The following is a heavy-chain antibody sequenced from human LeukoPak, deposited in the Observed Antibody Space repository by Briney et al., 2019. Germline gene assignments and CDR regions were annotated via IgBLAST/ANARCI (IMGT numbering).Heavy chain of an antibody. D-gene: IGHD3-10*01. Sequence: GGSLRLSCTVSGFTFGDYAMSWFRQAPGKGLEWVGVIRSKVYGGTTEYAASVKDRFTISRDDSKSIAYLQMNSLKTEDTAIYYCSRDFKAFGRSPDSWGQGTLITVSS. CDR2: IRSKVYGGTT. J-gene: IGHJ4*02. CDR3: SRDFKAFGRSPDS. CDR1: GFTFGDYA. V-gene: IGHV3-49*03.